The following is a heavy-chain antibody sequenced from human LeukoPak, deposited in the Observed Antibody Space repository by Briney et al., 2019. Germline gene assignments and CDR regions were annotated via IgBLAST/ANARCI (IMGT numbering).Heavy chain of an antibody. J-gene: IGHJ4*02. CDR3: ARELVPAAAFDY. CDR2: IYTSGST. V-gene: IGHV4-4*07. Sequence: SETLSLTCTVSGGSISIYYWSWIRQPAGKGLEWIGRIYTSGSTNYNPSLKSRVTMSVDTSKNQFSLKLSSVTAADTAVYYCARELVPAAAFDYWGQGTLVTLSS. D-gene: IGHD2-2*01. CDR1: GGSISIYY.